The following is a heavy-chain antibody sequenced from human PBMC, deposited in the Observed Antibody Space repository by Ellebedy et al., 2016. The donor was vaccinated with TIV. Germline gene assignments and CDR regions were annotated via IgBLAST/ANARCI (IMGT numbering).Heavy chain of an antibody. D-gene: IGHD5-18*01. Sequence: GESLKISCAASGFTFSSYGMHWVRQAPGKGLEWVAVIWYDGSNKYYADSVKGRFTISRDNSKNTLYLQMNSLRAEDTAVYYCARDNPGYSYGGIDYWGQGTLVTVSS. CDR1: GFTFSSYG. J-gene: IGHJ4*02. CDR3: ARDNPGYSYGGIDY. CDR2: IWYDGSNK. V-gene: IGHV3-33*08.